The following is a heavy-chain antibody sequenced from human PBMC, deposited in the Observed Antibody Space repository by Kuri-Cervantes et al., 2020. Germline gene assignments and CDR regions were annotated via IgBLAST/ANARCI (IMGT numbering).Heavy chain of an antibody. V-gene: IGHV4-30-4*01. CDR2: IYYSGRT. CDR1: SGSISSGDYY. J-gene: IGHJ3*02. CDR3: AREGRTGDAFDI. Sequence: SETLSLTCTVSSGSISSGDYYWSWIRQPPGKGLEWIGYIYYSGRTYHNPSLKSRVTISVDTSKNQFSLKLSSVTAADTAVYYCAREGRTGDAFDIWGQGTMVTVSS. D-gene: IGHD3/OR15-3a*01.